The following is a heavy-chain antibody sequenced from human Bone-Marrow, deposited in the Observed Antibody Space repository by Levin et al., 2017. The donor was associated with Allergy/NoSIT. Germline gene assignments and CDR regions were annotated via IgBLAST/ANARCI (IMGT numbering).Heavy chain of an antibody. V-gene: IGHV3-49*04. CDR1: ALSFGNYT. J-gene: IGHJ6*02. Sequence: GESLKISCTASALSFGNYTLTWVRQAPGKGLEWVGFVRSKANGGTTDYAASVKGRFTISTSDSKTIGYLQMNSLKTEDTAIYYCTSGLLPDYSYYVMDVWGQGTTVTVSS. CDR2: VRSKANGGTT. CDR3: TSGLLPDYSYYVMDV. D-gene: IGHD2-15*01.